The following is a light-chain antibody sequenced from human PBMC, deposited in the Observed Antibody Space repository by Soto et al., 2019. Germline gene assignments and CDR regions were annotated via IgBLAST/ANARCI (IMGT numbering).Light chain of an antibody. CDR1: QSVSNN. CDR2: GAS. V-gene: IGKV3-15*01. Sequence: EIVMTQSPATLSVSPGERATLSCRASQSVSNNLAWYQKKPGQAPRLLIYGASTSATGIPARFSGSGSGTEFTLTISSLQSEDFAFYYCQQYNNWWTFGQGTRVDSK. CDR3: QQYNNWWT. J-gene: IGKJ1*01.